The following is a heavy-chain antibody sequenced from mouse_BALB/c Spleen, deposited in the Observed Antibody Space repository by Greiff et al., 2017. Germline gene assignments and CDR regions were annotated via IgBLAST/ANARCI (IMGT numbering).Heavy chain of an antibody. CDR1: GFTFSSYY. V-gene: IGHV5-6-2*01. Sequence: DVQLVESGGGLVKLGGSLKLSCAASGFTFSSYYMSWVRQTPEKRLELVAAINSNGGSTYYPDTVKGRFTISRDNAKNTLYLQMSSLKSEDTALYYCARHPIYYYGSSAYAMDYWGQGTSVTVSS. J-gene: IGHJ4*01. D-gene: IGHD1-1*01. CDR2: INSNGGST. CDR3: ARHPIYYYGSSAYAMDY.